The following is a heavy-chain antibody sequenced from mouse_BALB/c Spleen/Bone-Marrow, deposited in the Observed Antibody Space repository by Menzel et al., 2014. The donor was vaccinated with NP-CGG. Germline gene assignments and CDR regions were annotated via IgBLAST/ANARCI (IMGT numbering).Heavy chain of an antibody. Sequence: EVKVVDSGGGLVQPGGSRKLSCAASGFTFSSFGVHWVRQAPEKGLEWVAYISSGSSTIYYADTVKGRFTISRNNPKNTLFLQMTSLRSEDTAMYYCTRKGALITHYYAMDYCGQGTSVTVSS. CDR3: TRKGALITHYYAMDY. J-gene: IGHJ4*01. D-gene: IGHD2-4*01. CDR1: GFTFSSFG. CDR2: ISSGSSTI. V-gene: IGHV5-17*02.